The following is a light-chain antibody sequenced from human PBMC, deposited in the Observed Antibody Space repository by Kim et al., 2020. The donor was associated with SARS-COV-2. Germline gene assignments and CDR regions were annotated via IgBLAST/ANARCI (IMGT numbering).Light chain of an antibody. V-gene: IGKV3-20*01. CDR3: QQYGSSPLT. J-gene: IGKJ4*01. CDR1: QSVSSSY. CDR2: ETS. Sequence: LSPGERATFSCRASQSVSSSYLVWYQQKPGQAPRLLIYETSSRATGIPDRFSGSGSGTDFTLTISRLEPEDSAVYYCQQYGSSPLTFGGGTKLEI.